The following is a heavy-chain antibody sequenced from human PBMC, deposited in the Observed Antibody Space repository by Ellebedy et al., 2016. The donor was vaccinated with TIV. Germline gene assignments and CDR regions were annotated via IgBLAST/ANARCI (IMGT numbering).Heavy chain of an antibody. CDR1: GGSISSSSYY. V-gene: IGHV4-39*07. CDR3: ARLGSKRPLDY. CDR2: IYYSGST. D-gene: IGHD7-27*01. Sequence: SETLSLXXTVSGGSISSSSYYWGWIRQPPGKGLEWIGSIYYSGSTYYNPSLKSRVTISVDASKNQFSLKLSSVTAADTAVYYCARLGSKRPLDYWGQGTLVTVSS. J-gene: IGHJ4*02.